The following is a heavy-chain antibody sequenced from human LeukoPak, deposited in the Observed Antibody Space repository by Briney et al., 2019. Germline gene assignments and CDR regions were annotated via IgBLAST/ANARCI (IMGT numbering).Heavy chain of an antibody. CDR3: AREIIAAAGLSNFDY. D-gene: IGHD6-13*01. J-gene: IGHJ4*02. Sequence: SETLSLTCTVSGGSISSGDYYWSWIRQPPRKGLEWIGYIYYSGSTYYNPSLKSRVTISVDTSKNQFSLKLSSVTAADTAVYYCAREIIAAAGLSNFDYWGQGTLVTVSS. CDR1: GGSISSGDYY. CDR2: IYYSGST. V-gene: IGHV4-30-4*08.